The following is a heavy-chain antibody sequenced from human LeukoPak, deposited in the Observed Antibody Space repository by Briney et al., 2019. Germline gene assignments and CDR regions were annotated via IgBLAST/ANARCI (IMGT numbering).Heavy chain of an antibody. Sequence: GESLKISCKGSGYSFTSYWIGWVRQMPGKGLEWMGIIDPGDSDTRYSPSFQGQVTISADKSISTAYLQWSSLKASDTAMYYCARSKIVVVPAATFDYWGQGTLVTVSS. CDR1: GYSFTSYW. J-gene: IGHJ4*02. CDR2: IDPGDSDT. D-gene: IGHD2-2*01. V-gene: IGHV5-51*01. CDR3: ARSKIVVVPAATFDY.